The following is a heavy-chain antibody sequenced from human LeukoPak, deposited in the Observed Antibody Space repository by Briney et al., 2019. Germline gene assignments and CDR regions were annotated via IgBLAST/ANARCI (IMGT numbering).Heavy chain of an antibody. V-gene: IGHV1-18*01. CDR2: ISAYNGNT. CDR1: GYTFTSYG. Sequence: ASVKVSCKASGYTFTSYGISWVRQAPGQGLEWMGWISAYNGNTNYAQKLQGRVTTTTDTSTSTAYMELRSLRSDDTAVYYCARDIGDSDLSNWFDPWGQGTLVTVSS. CDR3: ARDIGDSDLSNWFDP. J-gene: IGHJ5*02. D-gene: IGHD2-21*02.